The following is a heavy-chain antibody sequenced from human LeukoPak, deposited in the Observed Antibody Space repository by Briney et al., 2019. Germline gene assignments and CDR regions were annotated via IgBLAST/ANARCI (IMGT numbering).Heavy chain of an antibody. V-gene: IGHV3-30*04. CDR2: MSYDGSNK. CDR3: ARDSWGFDF. CDR1: GFTFSNFA. D-gene: IGHD7-27*01. Sequence: GGSLRLSCAASGFTFSNFAMHWVRQAPGKGLEWVAMMSYDGSNKYTDSVKGRFTISRDNSKNMVDLYMSNLKIEDTAVYYCARDSWGFDFWGQGTPVTVSS. J-gene: IGHJ4*02.